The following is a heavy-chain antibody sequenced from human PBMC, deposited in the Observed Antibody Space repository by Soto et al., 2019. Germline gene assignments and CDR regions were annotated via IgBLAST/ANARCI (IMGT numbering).Heavy chain of an antibody. D-gene: IGHD2-21*02. CDR1: GFTVSSNY. Sequence: GGSLRLSCAASGFTVSSNYMSWVRQAPGKGLEWVSVIYSGGSTYYADSVKGRFTISRDNSKNTLYLQMNSLRAEDTAVYYCARGVKGDPIDYWGQGTLVTVSS. V-gene: IGHV3-66*01. J-gene: IGHJ4*02. CDR2: IYSGGST. CDR3: ARGVKGDPIDY.